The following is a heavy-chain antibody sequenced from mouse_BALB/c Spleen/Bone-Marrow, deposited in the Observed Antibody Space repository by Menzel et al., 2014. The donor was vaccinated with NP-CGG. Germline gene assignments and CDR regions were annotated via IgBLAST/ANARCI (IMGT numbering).Heavy chain of an antibody. J-gene: IGHJ4*01. Sequence: VQGVESGPGLVAPSQSLSITCTVSGFSLTCYGVHWVRQPPGKGLEWLGVIWAGGITNYNSTLMSRLSINKDDSKSKVFLKMNSLQTDDTAMYYCARGGYYKYDEDAMDYWGQGTSVTVSS. D-gene: IGHD2-14*01. CDR2: IWAGGIT. CDR3: ARGGYYKYDEDAMDY. CDR1: GFSLTCYG. V-gene: IGHV2-9*02.